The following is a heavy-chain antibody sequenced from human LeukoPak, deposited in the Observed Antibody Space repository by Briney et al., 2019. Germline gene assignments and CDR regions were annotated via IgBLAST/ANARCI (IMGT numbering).Heavy chain of an antibody. Sequence: PGGSLRLSCAASGFTFSSYAMSWVRQAPGKGLEWVSAISGSGGSTYYADSVKGRFTISRDNSKNTLYLQMNSLRAEDTAVYYCIRSVYDGSGYYRVLEYWGQGTLVTVSS. D-gene: IGHD3-22*01. J-gene: IGHJ4*02. CDR2: ISGSGGST. V-gene: IGHV3-23*01. CDR1: GFTFSSYA. CDR3: IRSVYDGSGYYRVLEY.